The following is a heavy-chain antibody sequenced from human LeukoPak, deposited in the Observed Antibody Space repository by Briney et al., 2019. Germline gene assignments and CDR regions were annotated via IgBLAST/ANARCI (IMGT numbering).Heavy chain of an antibody. CDR2: ISYDGSNK. CDR3: AREQMAGKVDY. Sequence: GGSLRLSCAASGLTFSSYAMQWVRQAPGKGLEWVAVISYDGSNKYYADSVKGRFSISRDNSKNTLYLQMNSLRAEDTAVYYCAREQMAGKVDYWGQGTQVIVSS. J-gene: IGHJ4*02. CDR1: GLTFSSYA. D-gene: IGHD6-19*01. V-gene: IGHV3-30-3*01.